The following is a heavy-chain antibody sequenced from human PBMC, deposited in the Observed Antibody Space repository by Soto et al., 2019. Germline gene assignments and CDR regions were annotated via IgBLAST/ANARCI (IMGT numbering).Heavy chain of an antibody. Sequence: QLVQSGAEVTKPGASVKVSCKTSGYNFSAHYIHWVRQPPGQGLEWMGWISPRREDHQSADKFQDKLTLTTDTATTTAFMDLRGLRVNDSAVYYCAKGGGYGHGHWGQGTPIIVSS. D-gene: IGHD5-12*01. CDR3: AKGGGYGHGH. V-gene: IGHV1-2*02. CDR2: ISPRREDH. J-gene: IGHJ4*02. CDR1: GYNFSAHY.